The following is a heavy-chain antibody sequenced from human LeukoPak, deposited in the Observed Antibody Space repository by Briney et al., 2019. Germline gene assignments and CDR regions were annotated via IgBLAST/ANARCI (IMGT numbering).Heavy chain of an antibody. CDR2: IKSKTDGGTT. J-gene: IGHJ4*02. Sequence: GGSLRLSCAASGFTFSNAWMTWVRQAPGKGLEWVGRIKSKTDGGTTDYAAPVKGRFTISRDDSKNTLYLQMNSLKTEDTAVYYCTRSYYYDSSGCYPDFDYWGQGTLVTVSS. D-gene: IGHD3-22*01. CDR1: GFTFSNAW. CDR3: TRSYYYDSSGCYPDFDY. V-gene: IGHV3-15*01.